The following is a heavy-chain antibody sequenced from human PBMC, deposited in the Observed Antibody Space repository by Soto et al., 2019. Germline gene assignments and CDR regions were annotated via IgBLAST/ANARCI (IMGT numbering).Heavy chain of an antibody. V-gene: IGHV4-59*01. CDR1: GAAINSYY. Sequence: SETLSLTCTVSGAAINSYYWSWLRQAPGLGLEWIGYIYYTGSTNYNPSLESRVTVSVDRSRNQFSLELRSVTAADTAVYYCAKSLGEGVVAPDYWGQGTLVTVSS. J-gene: IGHJ4*02. CDR3: AKSLGEGVVAPDY. D-gene: IGHD3-22*01. CDR2: IYYTGST.